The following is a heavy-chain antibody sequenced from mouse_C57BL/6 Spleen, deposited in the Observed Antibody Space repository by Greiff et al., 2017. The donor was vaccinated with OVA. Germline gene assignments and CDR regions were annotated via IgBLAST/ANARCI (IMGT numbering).Heavy chain of an antibody. CDR3: ASGSSYVYAMDY. J-gene: IGHJ4*01. CDR1: GYSITSGYY. D-gene: IGHD1-1*01. V-gene: IGHV3-6*01. CDR2: ISYDGSN. Sequence: EVKLMESGPGLVKPSQSLSLTCSVTGYSITSGYYWNWIRQFPGNKLEWMGYISYDGSNNYNPSLKNRISITRDTSKNQFFLKLNSVTTEDTATYYCASGSSYVYAMDYWGQGTSVTVSS.